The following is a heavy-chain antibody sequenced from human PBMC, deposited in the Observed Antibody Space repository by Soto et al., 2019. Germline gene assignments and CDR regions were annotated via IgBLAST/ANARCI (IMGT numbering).Heavy chain of an antibody. CDR3: AKAGANSSTWHSNWFDP. J-gene: IGHJ5*02. CDR1: GFSFNNYI. V-gene: IGHV3-23*01. D-gene: IGHD6-13*01. Sequence: EVQLLESGGALVPPGGSLRLSCAASGFSFNNYIMNWVRQAPGKGLEWVSGISDTGGSTDYADSVKGRFTISRDNSKNPLFLQMNRLRADDTAMYYCAKAGANSSTWHSNWFDPWGQGTLVTVSS. CDR2: ISDTGGST.